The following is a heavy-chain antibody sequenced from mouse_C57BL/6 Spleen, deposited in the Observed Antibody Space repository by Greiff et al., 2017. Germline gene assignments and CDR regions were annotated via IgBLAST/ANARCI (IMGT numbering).Heavy chain of an antibody. J-gene: IGHJ4*01. D-gene: IGHD2-5*01. Sequence: EVNLVESGAELVRPGASVKLSCTASGFNIKDYYMHWVKQRPEQGLEWIGRIDPEDGDTEYAPKFQGKATMTADTSSNTAYLQLSSLTSEDTAVYYCTTGDYSNYPFAMDYWGQGTSVTVSS. V-gene: IGHV14-1*01. CDR3: TTGDYSNYPFAMDY. CDR1: GFNIKDYY. CDR2: IDPEDGDT.